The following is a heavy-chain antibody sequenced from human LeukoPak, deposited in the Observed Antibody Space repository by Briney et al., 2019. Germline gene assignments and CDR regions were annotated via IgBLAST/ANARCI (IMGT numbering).Heavy chain of an antibody. D-gene: IGHD4-11*01. CDR1: GFTFSDHY. CDR2: ISSSGTTI. CDR3: ARGIRQYAKSYFDY. V-gene: IGHV3-11*01. Sequence: GRSLRLSCAASGFTFSDHYMSWIRQAPGKGLEWLSYISSSGTTIYYTDSVKGRFPLSRDSAKNSLYLQMNSLRAEDTAVYYCARGIRQYAKSYFDYWGQGTLVTVSS. J-gene: IGHJ4*02.